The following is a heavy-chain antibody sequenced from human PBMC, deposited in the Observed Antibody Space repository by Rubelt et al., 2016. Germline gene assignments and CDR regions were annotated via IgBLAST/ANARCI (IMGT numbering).Heavy chain of an antibody. V-gene: IGHV4-59*12. CDR1: GGSISSYY. D-gene: IGHD6-6*01. Sequence: QVQLQESGPGLVKPSETLSLTCTVSGGSISSYYWSWIRQPPGKGLEWIGSIYYSGSTYYNPSLKSRVTISVDTSKNQFSLKLSSVTAADTAVYYCARDGVAARPFDYWGQGTLVTVSS. CDR2: IYYSGST. J-gene: IGHJ4*02. CDR3: ARDGVAARPFDY.